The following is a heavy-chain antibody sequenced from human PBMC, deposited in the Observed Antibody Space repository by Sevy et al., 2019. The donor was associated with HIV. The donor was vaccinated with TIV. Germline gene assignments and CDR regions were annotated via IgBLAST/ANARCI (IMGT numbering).Heavy chain of an antibody. J-gene: IGHJ5*02. CDR1: GFTFENYG. CDR3: ARDTGFAYGDNWFDP. CDR2: INWNGGTK. V-gene: IGHV3-20*04. Sequence: GGSLRLSCAASGFTFENYGMSWVRQAPGKGLEWVTGINWNGGTKNYVDSVKGRFTISRDNAQNSLNLQMDSLRVEGTAVYYCARDTGFAYGDNWFDPWGQGTLVTVSS. D-gene: IGHD5-12*01.